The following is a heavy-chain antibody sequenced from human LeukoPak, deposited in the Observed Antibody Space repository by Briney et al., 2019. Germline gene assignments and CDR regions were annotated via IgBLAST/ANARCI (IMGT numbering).Heavy chain of an antibody. CDR2: ISGSGGST. J-gene: IGHJ4*02. CDR1: GFTFSNYA. CDR3: AKAPNFDWFPSDY. V-gene: IGHV3-23*01. D-gene: IGHD3-9*01. Sequence: GGSLRLSCAASGFTFSNYAMSWVRQAPGKGLEWVSAISGSGGSTYYADSVKGRFTTSRDNSKNTLYLQMNSLRAEDTAVYYCAKAPNFDWFPSDYWSQGTLVTVSS.